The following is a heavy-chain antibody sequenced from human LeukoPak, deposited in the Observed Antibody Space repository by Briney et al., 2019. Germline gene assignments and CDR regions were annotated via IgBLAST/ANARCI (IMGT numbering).Heavy chain of an antibody. CDR3: AKVPFLRELSPNYFDY. D-gene: IGHD3-16*02. CDR2: ISWNSGSI. CDR1: GFTFDDYA. V-gene: IGHV3-9*01. J-gene: IGHJ4*02. Sequence: SGGSLRLSCAASGFTFDDYAMHWVRQAPGKGLEWVSGISWNSGSIGYADSVKGRFTISRDNSKNTLYLQMNSLRAEDTAVYYCAKVPFLRELSPNYFDYWGQGTLVTVSS.